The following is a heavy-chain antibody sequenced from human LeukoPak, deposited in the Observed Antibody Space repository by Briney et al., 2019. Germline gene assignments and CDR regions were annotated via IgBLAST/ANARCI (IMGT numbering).Heavy chain of an antibody. CDR1: GGSISSGGYS. Sequence: PSQTLSLTCAVSGGSISSGGYSWSWLRQPPGTGLEWIGYIYHSGSTYYNPSLKSRVTISVDRSKNQFSLKLSSVTAADTAVYYCARGIVGYYDSSGYWRSAFDIWGQGTMVTVSS. D-gene: IGHD3-22*01. CDR2: IYHSGST. CDR3: ARGIVGYYDSSGYWRSAFDI. V-gene: IGHV4-30-2*01. J-gene: IGHJ3*02.